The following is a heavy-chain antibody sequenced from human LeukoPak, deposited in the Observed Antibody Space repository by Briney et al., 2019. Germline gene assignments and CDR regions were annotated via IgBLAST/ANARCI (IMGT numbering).Heavy chain of an antibody. V-gene: IGHV1-18*01. Sequence: ASVTVSCKSSGYTFTSYGISWVRQAPGQGLEWMGWISAYNGNTNYAQKLQGRVTMTTDTSTSTAYMELRSLRSDDTAVYYCARAFTYYYYDSSGYYPLDYWGQGTLVTVSS. CDR3: ARAFTYYYYDSSGYYPLDY. CDR1: GYTFTSYG. D-gene: IGHD3-22*01. J-gene: IGHJ4*02. CDR2: ISAYNGNT.